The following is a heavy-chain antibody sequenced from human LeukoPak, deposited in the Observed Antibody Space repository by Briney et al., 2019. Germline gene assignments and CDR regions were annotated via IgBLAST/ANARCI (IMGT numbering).Heavy chain of an antibody. Sequence: PGGSLRLSCAASGLTFSSYGMSWVRQAPGKGLEWVSGINWNGGSTGYADSVKGRFTISRDNAKNSLYLQMNSLRAEDTALYYCARDVSSGWYSDYWGQGTLVTVSS. CDR3: ARDVSSGWYSDY. CDR2: INWNGGST. CDR1: GLTFSSYG. V-gene: IGHV3-20*04. D-gene: IGHD6-19*01. J-gene: IGHJ4*02.